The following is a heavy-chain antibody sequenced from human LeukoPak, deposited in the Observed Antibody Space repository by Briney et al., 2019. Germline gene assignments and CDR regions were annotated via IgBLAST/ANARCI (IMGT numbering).Heavy chain of an antibody. Sequence: SETLSLTCTVSGVSISSYYWSWIRHPPGKGLEWIGYIYYSGSTNYNPSLKSRVTISVDTSKNQFSLKLSSVTAADTAVYYCARTPPYCSGGSCYPVIYYYGMDVWGKGTTVTVSS. CDR2: IYYSGST. D-gene: IGHD2-15*01. V-gene: IGHV4-59*01. CDR1: GVSISSYY. CDR3: ARTPPYCSGGSCYPVIYYYGMDV. J-gene: IGHJ6*04.